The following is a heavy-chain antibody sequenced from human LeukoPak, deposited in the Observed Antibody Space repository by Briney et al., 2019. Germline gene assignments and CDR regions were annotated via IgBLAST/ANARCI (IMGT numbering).Heavy chain of an antibody. V-gene: IGHV3-23*01. Sequence: GGSLRLSCAASGLTFSSYAMSWVRQAPGKGLEWLSGISGSGNGTYYADSVKGRSIISRDNSKNMVYLQMNSLTVEDTATYYCAKRTMSAFDSWGQGTLLIVSS. CDR1: GLTFSSYA. D-gene: IGHD5-24*01. CDR3: AKRTMSAFDS. J-gene: IGHJ4*02. CDR2: ISGSGNGT.